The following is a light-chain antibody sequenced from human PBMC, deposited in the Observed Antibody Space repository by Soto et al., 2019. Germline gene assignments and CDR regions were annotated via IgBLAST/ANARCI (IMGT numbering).Light chain of an antibody. CDR2: DAS. V-gene: IGKV1-39*01. CDR3: QRSYSTPPWT. Sequence: DIQLTQSPSSLSASVGDKVTITCRASQSIRSYVNWVQQKPGKAPKLLIYDASSLQTGVPSRFSGSGSGTDFSLTISSLQPEDFATYYCQRSYSTPPWTFGQGTKVEIK. CDR1: QSIRSY. J-gene: IGKJ1*01.